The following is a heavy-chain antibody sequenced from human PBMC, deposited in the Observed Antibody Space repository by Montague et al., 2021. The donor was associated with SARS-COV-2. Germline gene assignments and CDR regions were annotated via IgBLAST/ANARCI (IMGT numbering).Heavy chain of an antibody. D-gene: IGHD6-13*01. CDR1: GFSLSTSGMC. V-gene: IGHV4-39*07. J-gene: IGHJ6*02. CDR3: ARVGRQQLVRLSGMDV. Sequence: LVKPTQTLTLPCTFSGFSLSTSGMCVSWIRQPPGKGLEWIGSIYYXXXTYYNPSLKSRVTISVDTSKNQFSLKLSSVTAADTAVYYCARVGRQQLVRLSGMDVWGQGTTVTVSS. CDR2: IYYXXXT.